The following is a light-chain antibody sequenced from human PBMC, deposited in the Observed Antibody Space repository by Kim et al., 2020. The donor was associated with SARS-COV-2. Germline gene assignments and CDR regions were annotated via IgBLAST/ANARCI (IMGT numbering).Light chain of an antibody. CDR2: WAS. CDR1: QSVLYNSNNKSD. V-gene: IGKV4-1*01. Sequence: DIVMTQSPDSPAVSLGERATINCKSSQSVLYNSNNKSDLAWYQQKPGQPPKLLIYWASTRESGVPDRFSGSGSATDFTLTISSLQAEDVAVYSCLQHYNTPYTFGQGTKLEI. J-gene: IGKJ2*01. CDR3: LQHYNTPYT.